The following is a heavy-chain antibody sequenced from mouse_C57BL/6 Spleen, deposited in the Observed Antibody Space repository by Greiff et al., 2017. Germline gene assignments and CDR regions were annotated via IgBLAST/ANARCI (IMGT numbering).Heavy chain of an antibody. CDR3: AWYDYDVNYAMDY. D-gene: IGHD2-4*01. V-gene: IGHV5-4*01. CDR1: GFTFSSYA. Sequence: EVQRVESGGGLVKPGGSLKLSCAASGFTFSSYAMSWVRQTPEKRLEWVATISAGGSYTYYPDNVKGRFTISRDTAKNNLYLQMSHLKNDDTAMDYCAWYDYDVNYAMDYWGQGTSVTVSS. CDR2: ISAGGSYT. J-gene: IGHJ4*01.